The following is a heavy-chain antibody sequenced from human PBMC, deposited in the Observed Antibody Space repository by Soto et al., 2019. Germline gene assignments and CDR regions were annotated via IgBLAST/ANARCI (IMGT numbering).Heavy chain of an antibody. CDR2: ISWNSGSI. J-gene: IGHJ4*02. D-gene: IGHD3-3*01. V-gene: IGHV3-9*01. CDR3: AKDPDLTIFGVAYDY. CDR1: GFTFDDYA. Sequence: GGSLRLSCAASGFTFDDYAMHWVRQAPGKGLEWVSGISWNSGSIGYADSVKGRFTISRDNAKNSLYLQMNSLRAEDTALYYCAKDPDLTIFGVAYDYWGQGTLVTVSS.